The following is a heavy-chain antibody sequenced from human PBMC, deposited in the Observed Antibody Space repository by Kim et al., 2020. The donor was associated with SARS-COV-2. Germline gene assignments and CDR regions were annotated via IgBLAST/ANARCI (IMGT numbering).Heavy chain of an antibody. V-gene: IGHV3-48*03. CDR2: ISSSGSTI. CDR1: GFTFSSYE. D-gene: IGHD6-19*01. CDR3: ARGRYSSGWYGH. Sequence: GGSLRLSCAASGFTFSSYEMNWVRQAPGKGLEWVSYISSSGSTIYYADSVKGRFTISRDNAKNSLYLQMNSLRAEDTAVYYCARGRYSSGWYGHWGQGTLVTVSS. J-gene: IGHJ4*02.